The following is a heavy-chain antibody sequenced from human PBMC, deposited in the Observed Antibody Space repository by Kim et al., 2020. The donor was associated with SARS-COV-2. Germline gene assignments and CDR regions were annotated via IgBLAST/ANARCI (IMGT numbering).Heavy chain of an antibody. J-gene: IGHJ6*03. Sequence: PTRKSRDTISVDTTKNQFSLKLSSVTAADTAVYYCARGSSSLYYYYYMDVWGKGTTVTVSS. V-gene: IGHV4-59*09. CDR3: ARGSSSLYYYYYMDV. D-gene: IGHD6-6*01.